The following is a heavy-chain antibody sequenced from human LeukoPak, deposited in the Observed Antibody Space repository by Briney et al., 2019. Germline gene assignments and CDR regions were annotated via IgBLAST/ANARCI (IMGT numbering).Heavy chain of an antibody. D-gene: IGHD3-10*01. CDR3: AKTMAITMVRGVFDY. CDR2: ISGSGGST. J-gene: IGHJ4*02. Sequence: PGGSLRLSCAASGFTFSSYAMSWVRQAPGKGLEWVSAISGSGGSTYYADSVKGRFTISRDNSKNTLYLQMNSLRAEDTAVYYCAKTMAITMVRGVFDYWGQGTLVTVSS. V-gene: IGHV3-23*01. CDR1: GFTFSSYA.